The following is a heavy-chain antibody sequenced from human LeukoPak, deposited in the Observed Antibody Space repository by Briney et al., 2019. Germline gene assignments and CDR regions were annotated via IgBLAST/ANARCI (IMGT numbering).Heavy chain of an antibody. CDR1: GFTVSSNY. CDR2: IYSGGST. Sequence: SGGSLRLSCAASGFTVSSNYMSWVRQAPGKGLEWVSVIYSGGSTYYADSVKGRFTISRDNSKNTLYLQMNSLRAEDTAVYYCARVGKGAAAGTDYWGQGTLVTVSS. CDR3: ARVGKGAAAGTDY. J-gene: IGHJ4*02. V-gene: IGHV3-66*02. D-gene: IGHD6-13*01.